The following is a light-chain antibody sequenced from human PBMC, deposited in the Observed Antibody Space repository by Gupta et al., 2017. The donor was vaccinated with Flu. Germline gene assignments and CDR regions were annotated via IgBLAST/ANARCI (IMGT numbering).Light chain of an antibody. CDR3: QQYGSSPA. V-gene: IGKV3-20*01. J-gene: IGKJ4*01. Sequence: IVLTQSPGTLSLSPGERATLSCRASQSVSSSYLAWYQQKPGQAPRLLIYGASSRATGIPDRFSCSGSGTDFTLTISRLEPEDFAVYYCQQYGSSPAFGGGTKVEIK. CDR1: QSVSSSY. CDR2: GAS.